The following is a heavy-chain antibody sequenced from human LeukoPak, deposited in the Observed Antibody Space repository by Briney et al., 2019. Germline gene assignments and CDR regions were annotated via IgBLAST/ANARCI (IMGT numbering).Heavy chain of an antibody. J-gene: IGHJ4*02. V-gene: IGHV3-23*01. CDR3: AKDLARGFCGGGSCYPFDY. CDR1: GFTFSNFA. D-gene: IGHD2-15*01. CDR2: IGGGGDGT. Sequence: PGGSLRLSCVASGFTFSNFAMTWVRQAPGEGLEWVSTIGGGGDGTYYADSVKGLYTISRDESKNTLYLQMNSLRAEDTAIYYCAKDLARGFCGGGSCYPFDYWGQGTLVTVSS.